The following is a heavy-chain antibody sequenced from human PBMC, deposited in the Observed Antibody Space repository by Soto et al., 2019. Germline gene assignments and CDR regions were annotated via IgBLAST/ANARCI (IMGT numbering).Heavy chain of an antibody. CDR2: INPNSGAT. CDR1: GYTFIDYY. J-gene: IGHJ4*02. Sequence: ASVKVSCKASGYTFIDYYIHWVRQAPGQGLEGLGWINPNSGATNYAQKFQGRVTMTRDRSINTAYVELSGLRSDDTALYYCATLGHGAFDHWGQGTLVNVSS. CDR3: ATLGHGAFDH. D-gene: IGHD3-16*01. V-gene: IGHV1-2*02.